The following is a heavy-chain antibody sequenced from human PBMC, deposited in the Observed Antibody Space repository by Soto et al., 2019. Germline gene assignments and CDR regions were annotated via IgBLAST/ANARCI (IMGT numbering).Heavy chain of an antibody. CDR3: ARVGFKAIFGVVISNWFDP. CDR1: GYTFTSYA. D-gene: IGHD3-3*01. V-gene: IGHV1-3*01. CDR2: INAGNGNT. Sequence: QVQLVQSGAEVKKPGASVKVSCKASGYTFTSYAMHWVRQAPGQRLEWMGWINAGNGNTKYSQKFQGRVTITRDTSASTAYMELSSLRSEDTAVYYCARVGFKAIFGVVISNWFDPWGQGTLVTVSS. J-gene: IGHJ5*02.